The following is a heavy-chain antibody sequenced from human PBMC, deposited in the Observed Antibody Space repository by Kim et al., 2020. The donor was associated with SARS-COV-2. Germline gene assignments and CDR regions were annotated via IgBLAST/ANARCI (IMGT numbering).Heavy chain of an antibody. J-gene: IGHJ6*02. CDR1: GFTFSGYW. Sequence: GGSLRLSCAASGFTFSGYWMHWVRQAPGKGLVCVSRINTDGSNIAYADSVKGRFTISRDNAKNTLYLQMNSLRPEDTAVYYCTRDRYYGMDVWGQGHTV. CDR3: TRDRYYGMDV. V-gene: IGHV3-74*01. CDR2: INTDGSNI.